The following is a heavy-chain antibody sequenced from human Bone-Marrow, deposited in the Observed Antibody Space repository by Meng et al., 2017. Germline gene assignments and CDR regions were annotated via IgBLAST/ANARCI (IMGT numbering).Heavy chain of an antibody. CDR1: GFYFNNAW. CDR2: IKSNTDGGTA. Sequence: EVQLVGSGGDLVKPGGSLRLSCAASGFYFNNAWMSWVRQAPGKGLEWVGRIKSNTDGGTAEYAAPVTGRFTISRDDSKSTLYLQMSGLRIDDTGVYYCTWDDKAVSDYWGQGTLVTVSS. V-gene: IGHV3-15*01. J-gene: IGHJ4*02. D-gene: IGHD1-26*01. CDR3: TWDDKAVSDY.